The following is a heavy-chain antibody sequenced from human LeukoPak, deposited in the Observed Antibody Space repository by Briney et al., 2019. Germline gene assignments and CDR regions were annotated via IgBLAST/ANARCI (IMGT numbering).Heavy chain of an antibody. J-gene: IGHJ6*02. CDR2: IYYSGST. CDR3: ARDWGVVTESGSLWDRKRVYYYYGIDV. CDR1: GGSISSGDYY. V-gene: IGHV4-31*03. D-gene: IGHD2-21*02. Sequence: PSQTLSLTCIVSGGSISSGDYYWSWIRQHPGKGLEWIVYIYYSGSTSYNPSLKSRVTISVDTSKSQFSLKLSSVTAADMAVYYCARDWGVVTESGSLWDRKRVYYYYGIDVWGQGTTVTVSS.